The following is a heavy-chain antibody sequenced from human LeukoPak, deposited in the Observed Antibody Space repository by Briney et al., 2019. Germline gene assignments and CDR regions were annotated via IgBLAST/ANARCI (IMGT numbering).Heavy chain of an antibody. CDR2: IDYRGTT. Sequence: PSETLSLTCTVSGGSISSNYWSWIRQPPGKRLEWIGYIDYRGTTNYNPSLKSRVTISVDTSKNQFSLKLNSVTAADTAVYYCARRYNRGSLDYWGQGTLATVSS. D-gene: IGHD6-19*01. V-gene: IGHV4-59*08. CDR1: GGSISSNY. CDR3: ARRYNRGSLDY. J-gene: IGHJ4*02.